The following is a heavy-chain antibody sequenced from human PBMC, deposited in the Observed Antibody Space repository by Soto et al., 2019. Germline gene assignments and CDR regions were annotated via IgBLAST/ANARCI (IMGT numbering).Heavy chain of an antibody. J-gene: IGHJ4*02. V-gene: IGHV4-30-4*01. CDR1: GGSIRSGNYY. CDR3: ARVGYGGNSGADY. D-gene: IGHD2-21*02. Sequence: SETLSLTCTVSGGSIRSGNYYWSWIRQPPGKGLEWIGYIYYSGTTFYNPSLKSRISISLDTSKNQFSLQLTSVTAADTAVYYCARVGYGGNSGADYWGQGTLVTVSS. CDR2: IYYSGTT.